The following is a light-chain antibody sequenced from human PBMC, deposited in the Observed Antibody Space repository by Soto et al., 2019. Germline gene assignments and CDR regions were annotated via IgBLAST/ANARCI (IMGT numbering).Light chain of an antibody. CDR1: QSLLHSNGYNY. J-gene: IGKJ4*01. Sequence: ESVMTQSPLSLSVTPGEPASISCRSSQSLLHSNGYNYLDWYLQKPGQSPQLLIYLGSFRGAGVPDRLSGSGSGTDFTLKISRVEAADVGVYYCMQALQTPSFGGGTKVEIK. V-gene: IGKV2-28*01. CDR2: LGS. CDR3: MQALQTPS.